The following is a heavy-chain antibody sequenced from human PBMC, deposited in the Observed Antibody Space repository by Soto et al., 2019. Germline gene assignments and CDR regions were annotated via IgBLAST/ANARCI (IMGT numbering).Heavy chain of an antibody. CDR3: ARIPRYCSTTTCYVDY. D-gene: IGHD2-2*01. CDR2: IYTSGST. Sequence: SETPCVSWTVSGGSISNYYWSWIRQPAGKGLEWIGRIYTSGSTNYNPSLKSRVTMSVDTSKNQFSLKLSSVTAADTAVYYCARIPRYCSTTTCYVDYWGQGTLVTVSS. CDR1: GGSISNYY. J-gene: IGHJ4*02. V-gene: IGHV4-4*07.